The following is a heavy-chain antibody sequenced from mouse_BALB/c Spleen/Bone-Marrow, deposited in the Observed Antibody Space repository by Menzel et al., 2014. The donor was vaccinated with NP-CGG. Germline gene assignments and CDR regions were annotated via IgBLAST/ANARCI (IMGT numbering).Heavy chain of an antibody. V-gene: IGHV1-87*01. CDR1: GYTLTSYW. CDR3: ARTTMITTGGYYARDY. J-gene: IGHJ4*01. D-gene: IGHD2-4*01. Sequence: QVQLQQSGAELARPGASVKLSCKASGYTLTSYWLQWVKQRPGQGLDWIGAIYPGDGDTRYTQKFKGKATLTADKSSSTAYMQLSSLASEDSAVYYCARTTMITTGGYYARDYWGQGASGTVSS. CDR2: IYPGDGDT.